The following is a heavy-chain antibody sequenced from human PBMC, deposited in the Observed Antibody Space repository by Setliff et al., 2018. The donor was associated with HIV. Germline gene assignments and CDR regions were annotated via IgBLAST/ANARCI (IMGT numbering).Heavy chain of an antibody. CDR1: GYIFTVYP. CDR3: ARVRLGYNDLTPPRYTHALGY. J-gene: IGHJ4*02. Sequence: GASVKVSCKASGYIFTVYPMHWVRQAPGQGLEWMGWINPKSGGTKYAAKFEGRVTMTWDTSISTAYMVLNRLTFDDTAVYFCARVRLGYNDLTPPRYTHALGYWGQGTLVTVYS. D-gene: IGHD6-25*01. CDR2: INPKSGGT. V-gene: IGHV1-2*02.